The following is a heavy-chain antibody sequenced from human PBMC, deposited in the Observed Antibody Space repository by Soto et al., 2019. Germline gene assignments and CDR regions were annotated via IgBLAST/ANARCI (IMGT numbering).Heavy chain of an antibody. CDR2: INQSGST. V-gene: IGHV4-34*01. CDR1: CGSFSSYY. D-gene: IGHD6-6*01. CDR3: ARTSRFDC. J-gene: IGHJ4*02. Sequence: QVQLQQWGAGLLKPSETLSLTCAVYCGSFSSYYWSWIRQPPGKGLEWIGEINQSGSTNYNPSLKSRVTMSVDTSKNQFSLKLSSVTAADTAVYYCARTSRFDCWGQGTLVTVSS.